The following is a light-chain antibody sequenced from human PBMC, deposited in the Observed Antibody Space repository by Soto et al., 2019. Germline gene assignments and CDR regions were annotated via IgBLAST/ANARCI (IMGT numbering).Light chain of an antibody. J-gene: IGKJ5*01. CDR2: DAS. V-gene: IGKV1-13*02. CDR1: QGINSA. CDR3: QQFNSYPLIT. Sequence: AIQLTQSPSSLAASVGDRVTITCRASQGINSALAWYQQKPGKAPKLLIYDASSLESGVPSRFSGSGSGTDFTLTISSLQPEDFATYYCQQFNSYPLITFGQGTRLEIK.